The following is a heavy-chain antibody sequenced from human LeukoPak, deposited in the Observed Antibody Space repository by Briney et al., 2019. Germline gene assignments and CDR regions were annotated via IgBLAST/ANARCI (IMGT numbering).Heavy chain of an antibody. J-gene: IGHJ5*02. Sequence: GASVKVSCKASGYTFTGYYMHWVRQAPGQELEWMGWINPNSGGTNYAQKFQGRVTMTRDTSISTAYMELSRLRSGDTAVYYCARYCSSTSCFNWFDPWGQGTLVTVSS. CDR3: ARYCSSTSCFNWFDP. D-gene: IGHD2-2*01. CDR1: GYTFTGYY. V-gene: IGHV1-2*02. CDR2: INPNSGGT.